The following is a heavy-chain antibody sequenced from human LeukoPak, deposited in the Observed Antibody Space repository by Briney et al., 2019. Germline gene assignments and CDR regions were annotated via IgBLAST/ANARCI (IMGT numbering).Heavy chain of an antibody. V-gene: IGHV3-23*01. Sequence: SLRLSCAASGFXFSSXSMNXVXQAPGKGXXWXSAISGRGGTTYYADSVKGRFTISRDNSMNTLYLQMNSLRAEDTAIYYCARASFASGTPVDYWGQGTLVTVSS. J-gene: IGHJ4*02. CDR1: GFXFSSXS. CDR3: ARASFASGTPVDY. CDR2: ISGRGGTT. D-gene: IGHD3-10*01.